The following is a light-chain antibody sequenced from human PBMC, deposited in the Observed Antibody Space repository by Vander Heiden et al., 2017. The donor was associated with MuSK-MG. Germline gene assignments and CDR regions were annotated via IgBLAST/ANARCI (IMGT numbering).Light chain of an antibody. CDR3: QQRYSRPLT. CDR2: DAS. Sequence: EVILPQSPATLSLSPGQRATLSCRASQSVSNYLAWYQQKPGQSPRLLIFDASNRATGIPARFTGSGSGTDFTLTISSLEPEDFATYYCQQRYSRPLTFGPGTRVDF. CDR1: QSVSNY. V-gene: IGKV3-11*01. J-gene: IGKJ3*01.